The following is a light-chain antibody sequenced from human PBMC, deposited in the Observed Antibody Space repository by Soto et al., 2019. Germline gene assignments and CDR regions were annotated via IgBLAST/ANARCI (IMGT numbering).Light chain of an antibody. J-gene: IGKJ4*01. V-gene: IGKV1-39*01. CDR1: QSISRY. CDR3: QQSNSDPT. CDR2: AAS. Sequence: DIPMTQSPSSLSASVGDRVTITCWASQSISRYLNWYQQKPGKAPKLLIYAASTLKSGVPSRFSGSGSGTDFTLTINSLQLEDFAMYYCQQSNSDPTFGGGTKVEIK.